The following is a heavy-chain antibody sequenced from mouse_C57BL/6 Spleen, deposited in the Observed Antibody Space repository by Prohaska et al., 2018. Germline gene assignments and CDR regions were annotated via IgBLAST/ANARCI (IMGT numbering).Heavy chain of an antibody. CDR1: GFTFSGFW. CDR3: MRYGSSYWYFDV. D-gene: IGHD1-1*01. CDR2: INSDGSAI. J-gene: IGHJ1*03. Sequence: EVQLLETGGGLVQPEGSRGLSCEGSGFTFSGFWMSWVRQTPGKTLEWIGDINSDGSAINYAPSIKDRFTIFRDNDKSTLYLQMSNVRSEDTATYFCMRYGSSYWYFDVWGTGTTVTVSS. V-gene: IGHV11-2*01.